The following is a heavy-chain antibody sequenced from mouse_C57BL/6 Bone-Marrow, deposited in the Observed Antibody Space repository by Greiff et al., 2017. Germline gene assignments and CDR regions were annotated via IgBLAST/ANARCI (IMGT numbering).Heavy chain of an antibody. CDR1: GYSFTDYN. D-gene: IGHD2-5*01. CDR3: ARGRAYYSNYGRGLFAY. Sequence: VQLQQSGPELVKPGASVKISCKASGYSFTDYNMNWVKQSNGKSLEWIGVINPNYGTTSYNQKFKGKATLTVDQSSSTAYMQLNSLTSADSAVYYCARGRAYYSNYGRGLFAYWGQGTLVTVSA. V-gene: IGHV1-39*01. CDR2: INPNYGTT. J-gene: IGHJ3*01.